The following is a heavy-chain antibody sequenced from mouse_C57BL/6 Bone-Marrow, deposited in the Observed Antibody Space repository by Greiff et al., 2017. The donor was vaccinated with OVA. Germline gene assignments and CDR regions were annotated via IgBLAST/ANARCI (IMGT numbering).Heavy chain of an antibody. V-gene: IGHV5-16*01. CDR1: GFTFSDYY. CDR3: ARVYDYDEGLHWYFDV. CDR2: INYDGSST. J-gene: IGHJ1*03. D-gene: IGHD2-4*01. Sequence: EVMLVESEGGLVQPGSSMKLSCTASGFTFSDYYMAWVRQVPEKGLEWVANINYDGSSTYYLDSLKSRFIISRDNAKNILYLQMSSLKSEDTATYYCARVYDYDEGLHWYFDVWGTGTTVTVSS.